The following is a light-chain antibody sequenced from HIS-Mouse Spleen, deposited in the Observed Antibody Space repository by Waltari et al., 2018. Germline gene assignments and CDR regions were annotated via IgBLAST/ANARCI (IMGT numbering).Light chain of an antibody. CDR3: CSYAGSSTVV. V-gene: IGLV2-23*01. J-gene: IGLJ2*01. CDR1: SSDVGSYTL. CDR2: EGS. Sequence: QSALTQPASVSGSPGQSITIPCPGTSSDVGSYTLVSWYQQHPGKAPKLMIYEGSKRPSGVSNRFSGSKSGNTASLTISGLQAEDEADYYCCSYAGSSTVVFGGGTKLTVL.